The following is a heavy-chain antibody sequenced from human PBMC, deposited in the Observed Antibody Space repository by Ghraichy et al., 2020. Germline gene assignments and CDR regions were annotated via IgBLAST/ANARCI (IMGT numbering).Heavy chain of an antibody. Sequence: GSLRLSCAASGFTFSVHSMNWGRQAPGKGLEWGSYITSDLRTIHYAESVKGRFTISRDNAKNSLYLQMNSRRDDDTAVYYSTRSREYQLVSWGQGTLVTVSS. CDR1: GFTFSVHS. CDR2: ITSDLRTI. V-gene: IGHV3-48*02. D-gene: IGHD2-2*01. J-gene: IGHJ4*02. CDR3: TRSREYQLVS.